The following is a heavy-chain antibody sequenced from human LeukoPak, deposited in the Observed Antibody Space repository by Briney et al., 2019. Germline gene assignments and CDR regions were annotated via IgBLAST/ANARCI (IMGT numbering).Heavy chain of an antibody. CDR1: GFTFSSYT. D-gene: IGHD7-27*01. CDR3: AKDGGLWVSAHWGDS. V-gene: IGHV3-23*01. CDR2: ITTSDGNT. Sequence: GGSLRFSCAASGFTFSSYTMSWVRQAPGKGLEWVSTITTSDGNTYYADSVKGRFTVSRDNSKNTLYLQMNSLRAEDTAVYYCAKDGGLWVSAHWGDSWGRGTLVTVSS. J-gene: IGHJ4*02.